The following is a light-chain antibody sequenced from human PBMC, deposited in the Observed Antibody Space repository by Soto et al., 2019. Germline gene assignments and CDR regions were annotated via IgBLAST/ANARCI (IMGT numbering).Light chain of an antibody. J-gene: IGKJ5*01. CDR3: QQRNIWPPVT. V-gene: IGKV3-11*01. Sequence: EIVLTQSTATLSLSPGERATLSRRASPSVTNFLAWYQQKPGQAPRLLIYGAFNRATGIPARFSGSGSGTDFTLTISSLEPEDSAIYYCQQRNIWPPVTFGQGTRLEIK. CDR1: PSVTNF. CDR2: GAF.